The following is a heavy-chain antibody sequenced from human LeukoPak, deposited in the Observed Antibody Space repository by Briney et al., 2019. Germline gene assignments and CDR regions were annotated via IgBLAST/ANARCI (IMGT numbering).Heavy chain of an antibody. CDR2: INHSGST. D-gene: IGHD6-13*01. Sequence: SETLSLTCAVYGGSFSGYYWSWIRQPPGKGLEWIGEINHSGSTNYNPSLKSRLTISVDTSKNQFPLKLSSVTAADTAVYYCARGAPSVSVDGMRDAFDIWGQGTMVTVSS. J-gene: IGHJ3*02. CDR3: ARGAPSVSVDGMRDAFDI. V-gene: IGHV4-34*01. CDR1: GGSFSGYY.